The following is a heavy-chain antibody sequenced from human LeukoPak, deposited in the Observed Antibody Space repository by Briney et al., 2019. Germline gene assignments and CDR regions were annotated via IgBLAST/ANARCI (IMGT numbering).Heavy chain of an antibody. V-gene: IGHV4-4*07. Sequence: SETLSLTCTVSGGSISSYYWSWIRQPAGKGLEWIGRIYTSGSTNYNPSLKSRVTMSVDTSKNQFSLKLSSVTAADTAVYYCARDRSDYGDPQGEIDYWGQGTLVTVSS. CDR3: ARDRSDYGDPQGEIDY. J-gene: IGHJ4*02. D-gene: IGHD4-17*01. CDR1: GGSISSYY. CDR2: IYTSGST.